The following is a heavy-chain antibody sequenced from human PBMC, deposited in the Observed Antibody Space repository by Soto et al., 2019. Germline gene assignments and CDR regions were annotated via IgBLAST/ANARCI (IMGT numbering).Heavy chain of an antibody. V-gene: IGHV4-59*08. CDR2: VYYSGNT. CDR3: ARLSPRYQLRGNWFDP. CDR1: GGSNSPYY. D-gene: IGHD2-2*01. J-gene: IGHJ5*02. Sequence: SETLSLTCTVSGGSNSPYYRSWIRQPPGKGLKWIGYVYYSGNTNYNPSLESRVTISVDTSKNQFSLKLSSVTAADTAVYYCARLSPRYQLRGNWFDPRGQGTLVTVSS.